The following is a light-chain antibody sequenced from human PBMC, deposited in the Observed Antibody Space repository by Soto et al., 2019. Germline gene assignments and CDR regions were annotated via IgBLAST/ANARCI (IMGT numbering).Light chain of an antibody. CDR2: LGS. CDR1: QSLLNSNGYTY. J-gene: IGKJ2*01. Sequence: DIVMTQSPLSLPVTPGEPASISCRSSQSLLNSNGYTYLDWYLQKPGQSPQLLIYLGSNRASGVPERFSGSGSGTDFTLKISRVEAEDVGIYYCMQALQATITFGQGTKLEIK. CDR3: MQALQATIT. V-gene: IGKV2-28*01.